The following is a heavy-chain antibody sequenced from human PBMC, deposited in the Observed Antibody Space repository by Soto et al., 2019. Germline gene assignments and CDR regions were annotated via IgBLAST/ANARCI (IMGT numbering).Heavy chain of an antibody. J-gene: IGHJ5*02. CDR1: GGTFSSYT. CDR2: IIPILGIA. D-gene: IGHD6-19*01. CDR3: ARGIAVDGTYWFDP. V-gene: IGHV1-69*02. Sequence: QVQLVQSGAEVKKPGSSVKVSCKASGGTFSSYTISWVRQAPGQGLEWMGRIIPILGIANYAQKFQGRVTITADKSTSPDYMELSSLRSEDTAVYYCARGIAVDGTYWFDPWGQGTLVTVSS.